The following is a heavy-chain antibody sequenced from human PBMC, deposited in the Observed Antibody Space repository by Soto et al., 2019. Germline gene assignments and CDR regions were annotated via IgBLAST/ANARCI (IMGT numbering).Heavy chain of an antibody. J-gene: IGHJ3*02. CDR1: GGSISSSSYY. V-gene: IGHV4-39*01. CDR2: IYYSGST. CDR3: ARRGGAFDI. Sequence: SETLSLTCTVSGGSISSSSYYWGWIRQPPGKGLEWIGSIYYSGSTYYNPSLKSRVTISVDTSKNQFSLKLSSVTAADTAVYYCARRGGAFDIWGQGTMVTFSS. D-gene: IGHD2-15*01.